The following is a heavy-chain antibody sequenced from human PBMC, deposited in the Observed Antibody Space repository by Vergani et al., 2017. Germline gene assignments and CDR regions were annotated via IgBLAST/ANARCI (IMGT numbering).Heavy chain of an antibody. Sequence: QLVESGGGWVQPGGSLRLSCVVSGFDFSSYIMNWVRQAPGKGLEWVSFVSTGTKSQSYAESVKGRFTISRDSAKNSLYLQMDSLRAEDTAVYYCAKDGRENSDYGYFDYWGQGTLVTVSS. CDR2: VSTGTKSQ. CDR1: GFDFSSYI. CDR3: AKDGRENSDYGYFDY. J-gene: IGHJ4*02. V-gene: IGHV3-48*01. D-gene: IGHD4-17*01.